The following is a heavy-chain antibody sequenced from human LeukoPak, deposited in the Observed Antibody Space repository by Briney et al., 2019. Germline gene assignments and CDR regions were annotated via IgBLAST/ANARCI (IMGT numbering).Heavy chain of an antibody. J-gene: IGHJ1*01. D-gene: IGHD2-8*01. V-gene: IGHV3-23*01. CDR3: AKDLPNPGTSRHFQY. CDR2: SGSGGST. Sequence: GGSLRLSCAASGFTFTSYAMSRVRQAPGKGLEWVSSSGSGGSTYYADSVKGRFTISRDNSKNTLYLQMNSLRAEDTAVYYCAKDLPNPGTSRHFQYWGQGTLVTVSS. CDR1: GFTFTSYA.